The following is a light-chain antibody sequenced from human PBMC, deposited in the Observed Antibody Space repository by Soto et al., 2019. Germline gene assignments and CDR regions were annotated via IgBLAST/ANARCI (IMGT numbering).Light chain of an antibody. J-gene: IGKJ1*01. Sequence: DIQMTQSPSTLSASVGDRVTITCRASQSVRNWLAWYQQKPGKVPKLLIYDASSLASGVPSRFSGSGSGTEFTLTISSLQPDDFASFYCQEYNSYTWTFGQGTQV. CDR2: DAS. CDR3: QEYNSYTWT. CDR1: QSVRNW. V-gene: IGKV1-5*01.